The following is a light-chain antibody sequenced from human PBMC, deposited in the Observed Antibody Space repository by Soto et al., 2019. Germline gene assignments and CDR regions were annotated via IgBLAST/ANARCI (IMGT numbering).Light chain of an antibody. J-gene: IGKJ1*01. CDR1: HSVRSS. CDR2: GAS. V-gene: IGKV3-15*01. Sequence: EIVMTQSPATLSVSPVERANLYCRASHSVRSSLAWYQQTPGQAPRLLIHGASTRATGIPGRFSGSGSGTEFTLTISSLQPDDFATXYCQHYNSYSEACGQGTKGDI. CDR3: QHYNSYSEA.